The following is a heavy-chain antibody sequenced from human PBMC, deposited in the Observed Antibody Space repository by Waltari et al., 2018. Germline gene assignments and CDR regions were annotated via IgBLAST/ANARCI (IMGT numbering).Heavy chain of an antibody. D-gene: IGHD4-17*01. CDR3: AREQGTVTTGSVGWYFDL. V-gene: IGHV4-34*01. Sequence: QVQLQQWGAGLLKPSETLSLTCAVYGGSFSGYYWSWIRQPPGKGLEWIGEINHSGSTNYNPSLKSRVTISVDTSKNQFSLKLSSVTAADTAVYYCAREQGTVTTGSVGWYFDLWGRGTLVTVSS. CDR2: INHSGST. CDR1: GGSFSGYY. J-gene: IGHJ2*01.